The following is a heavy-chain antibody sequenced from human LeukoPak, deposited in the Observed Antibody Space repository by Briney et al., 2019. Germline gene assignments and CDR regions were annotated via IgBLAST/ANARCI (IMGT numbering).Heavy chain of an antibody. V-gene: IGHV1-69*13. J-gene: IGHJ4*02. CDR2: IIPIFGTA. CDR1: GGTFSSYA. Sequence: ASVKVSCKASGGTFSSYAISWVRQAPGQGLEWMGGIIPIFGTANYAQKFQGRVTITADESTCTAYMELSSLRSEDTAVYYCARDLGWSIAAPGWGQGTLVTVSS. D-gene: IGHD6-6*01. CDR3: ARDLGWSIAAPG.